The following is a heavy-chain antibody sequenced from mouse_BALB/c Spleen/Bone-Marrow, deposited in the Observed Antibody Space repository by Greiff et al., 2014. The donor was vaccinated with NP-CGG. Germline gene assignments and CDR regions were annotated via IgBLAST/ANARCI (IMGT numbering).Heavy chain of an antibody. CDR3: TRVNWPFDY. D-gene: IGHD4-1*01. J-gene: IGHJ2*01. V-gene: IGHV6-6*02. Sequence: VQLKESGGGLVQPGGSMKLSCVASGFTFSNYWMNWVRQSPEKGLEWVAEIRLKSNNYATHYAESVKGRFTISRDDSKSSAYLQMNNLRAEDTGIYYCTRVNWPFDYWGQGTTLTVSS. CDR1: GFTFSNYW. CDR2: IRLKSNNYAT.